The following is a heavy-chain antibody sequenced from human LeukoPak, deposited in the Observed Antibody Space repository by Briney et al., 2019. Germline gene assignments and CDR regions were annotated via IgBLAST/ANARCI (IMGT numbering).Heavy chain of an antibody. CDR2: ISGSGGST. CDR1: GFTLSSYW. CDR3: AKVRSRIAAAGTSVYYFDY. J-gene: IGHJ4*02. V-gene: IGHV3-23*01. Sequence: GGSLRLSCAASGFTLSSYWMSWVRQAPGKGLEWVSAISGSGGSTYYADSVKGRFTISRDNSKNTLYLQMNSLRAEDTAVYYCAKVRSRIAAAGTSVYYFDYWGQGTLVTVSS. D-gene: IGHD6-13*01.